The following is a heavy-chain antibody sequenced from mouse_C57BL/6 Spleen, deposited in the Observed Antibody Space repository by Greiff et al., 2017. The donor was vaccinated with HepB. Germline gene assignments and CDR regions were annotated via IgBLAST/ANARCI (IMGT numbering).Heavy chain of an antibody. Sequence: VQLQQSGAELVKPGASVKMSCKASGYTFTSYWITWVKQRPGQGLEWIGDIYPGSGSTNYNEKFKSKATLTVDTSASTAYMQLSSLTSEDSAVYYCARGYGNYFYYAMDYWGQGTSVTVSS. D-gene: IGHD2-1*01. CDR2: IYPGSGST. J-gene: IGHJ4*01. CDR1: GYTFTSYW. CDR3: ARGYGNYFYYAMDY. V-gene: IGHV1-55*01.